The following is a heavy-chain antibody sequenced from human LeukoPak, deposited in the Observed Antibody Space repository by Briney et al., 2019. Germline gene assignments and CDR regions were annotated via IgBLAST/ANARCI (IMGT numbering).Heavy chain of an antibody. CDR1: GFTFSSYG. V-gene: IGHV3-30*02. Sequence: GGSLRLSCAASGFTFSSYGMHWVRQAPGKGLEWVAFIRYDGSSKYYVDSVKGRFTISRDNSKNTLYLQMNSLRAEDTAVYYCARGTSSTWYQPVDYWGQGTLVTVSS. CDR3: ARGTSSTWYQPVDY. D-gene: IGHD6-13*01. CDR2: IRYDGSSK. J-gene: IGHJ4*02.